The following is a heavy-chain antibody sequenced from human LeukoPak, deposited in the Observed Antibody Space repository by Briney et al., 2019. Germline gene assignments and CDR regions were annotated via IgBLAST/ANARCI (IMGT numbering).Heavy chain of an antibody. CDR1: GGSVISTNW. CDR3: AREGGFYRPLDY. Sequence: SETLSLTCGVSGGSVISTNWWTWVRQPPGKGLEWIGEVHLDGRTNYNPSLESRLTISVDLSENHVSLTLTSVTAADTAVYYCAREGGFYRPLDYSGQGTLVTVSS. V-gene: IGHV4-4*02. D-gene: IGHD3-3*01. CDR2: VHLDGRT. J-gene: IGHJ4*02.